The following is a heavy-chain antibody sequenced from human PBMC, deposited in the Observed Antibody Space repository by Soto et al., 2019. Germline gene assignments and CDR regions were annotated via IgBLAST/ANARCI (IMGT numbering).Heavy chain of an antibody. Sequence: QLQLQESGSGLVKPSQTLSLTCAVSGGSTSSGRYSWSWLRQPPGKGLEWIGYISHSGSTYYNPSLKGRVSIAVDTSKNQFSLRLSSVTAAATAVYYCARGGLSPGYGGQGTLVTVSS. D-gene: IGHD6-19*01. CDR1: GGSTSSGRYS. J-gene: IGHJ4*02. CDR2: ISHSGST. V-gene: IGHV4-30-2*01. CDR3: ARGGLSPGY.